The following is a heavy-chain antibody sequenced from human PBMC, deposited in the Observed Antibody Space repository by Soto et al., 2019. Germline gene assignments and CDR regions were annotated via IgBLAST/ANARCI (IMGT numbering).Heavy chain of an antibody. J-gene: IGHJ4*02. V-gene: IGHV1-69*13. CDR1: GGTFSSYA. Sequence: SVRVSCKASGGTFSSYAISWVRQAPGQGLEWMGGIIPIFGTANYAQKFQGRVTITADESTSTAYMELRSLRSEDTAVYYCARGYCISTSCYFYFDYWGQGTLVTVSS. CDR3: ARGYCISTSCYFYFDY. CDR2: IIPIFGTA. D-gene: IGHD2-2*01.